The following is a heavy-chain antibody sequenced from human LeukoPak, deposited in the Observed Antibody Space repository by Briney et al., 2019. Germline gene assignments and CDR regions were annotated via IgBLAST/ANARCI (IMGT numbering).Heavy chain of an antibody. J-gene: IGHJ5*02. D-gene: IGHD2-2*01. CDR3: ARIRLGYCSSTSCLPLGFDP. CDR1: GGTFSSYA. Sequence: SVKVSCKASGGTFSSYAISWVRQAPGQGLEWMGGIIPIFGTANYAQKFQGRVTVTADKSTSTAYMELSSLRSEDTAVYYCARIRLGYCSSTSCLPLGFDPWGQGTLVTVSS. V-gene: IGHV1-69*06. CDR2: IIPIFGTA.